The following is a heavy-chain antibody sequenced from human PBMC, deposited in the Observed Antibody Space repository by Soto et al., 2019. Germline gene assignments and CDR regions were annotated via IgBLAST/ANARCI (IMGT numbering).Heavy chain of an antibody. CDR1: GFTFSGYA. Sequence: EVQLLESGGGLVQPGGSLRLSCAASGFTFSGYAMTWVRQAPGKGLEWVSGVNDDGYDTYYADSVKGRFTISRDDSKNTLYLHMNNLRAEDTAVYYCAKNWGIWAVAGYCDYWGQGTLVTVSS. D-gene: IGHD6-19*01. CDR3: AKNWGIWAVAGYCDY. J-gene: IGHJ4*02. V-gene: IGHV3-23*01. CDR2: VNDDGYDT.